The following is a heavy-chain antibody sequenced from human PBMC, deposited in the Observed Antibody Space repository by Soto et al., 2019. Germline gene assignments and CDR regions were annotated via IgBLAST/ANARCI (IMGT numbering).Heavy chain of an antibody. J-gene: IGHJ3*02. D-gene: IGHD3-22*01. V-gene: IGHV3-30-3*01. CDR2: ISYDGSNK. CDR1: GFTFSSYA. CDR3: ARDYRITMIVVVIIDAFDI. Sequence: GGSLRLSCAASGFTFSSYAMHWVRQAPGKGLEWVAVISYDGSNKYYADSVKGRFTISRDNSKNTLYLQMNSLRAEDTAVYYCARDYRITMIVVVIIDAFDIWGQGTLVTVSS.